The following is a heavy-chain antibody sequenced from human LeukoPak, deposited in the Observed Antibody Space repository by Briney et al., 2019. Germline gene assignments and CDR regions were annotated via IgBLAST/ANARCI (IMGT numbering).Heavy chain of an antibody. V-gene: IGHV3-21*01. CDR3: ARGWFGEYQGGAFDI. CDR2: ISNSSSYI. J-gene: IGHJ3*02. D-gene: IGHD3-10*01. CDR1: GFTFSSYS. Sequence: GGSLRLSCAASGFTFSSYSMNWVRQAPGKGLAWVSSISNSSSYIYYADSVKGRFTLIRSNAKDSLYLQMNSLRAEDTAVCYCARGWFGEYQGGAFDIWGQGTMVTVSS.